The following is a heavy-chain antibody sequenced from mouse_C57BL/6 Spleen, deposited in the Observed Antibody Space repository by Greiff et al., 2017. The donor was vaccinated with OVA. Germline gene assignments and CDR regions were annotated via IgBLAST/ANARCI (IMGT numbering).Heavy chain of an antibody. Sequence: QVQLQQPGAELVRPGSSVKLSCKASGYTFTSYWMHWVKQRPIQGLEWIGNIDPSDSETHYNQKFKDKATLTVDKYSSTAYMQLSSLTSEDSAVYYCARRIGYYAMDYWGQGTSVTVSS. CDR2: IDPSDSET. V-gene: IGHV1-52*01. CDR1: GYTFTSYW. CDR3: ARRIGYYAMDY. J-gene: IGHJ4*01.